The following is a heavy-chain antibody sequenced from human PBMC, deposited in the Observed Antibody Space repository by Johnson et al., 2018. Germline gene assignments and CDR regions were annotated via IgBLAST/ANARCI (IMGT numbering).Heavy chain of an antibody. D-gene: IGHD3-3*01. CDR2: VSYDGNVE. V-gene: IGHV3-30*02. J-gene: IGHJ6*02. CDR3: AKDAWSTVSLEYNSGMDV. CDR1: GFTFNLSG. Sequence: QVQLVQSGGGVVQPGGSLRLSCEASGFTFNLSGMHWVRQTPVKGLEWVAFVSYDGNVEFYTDSVRGRFTISRDNSKNTLYLQMNSLRAEDTAVYYCAKDAWSTVSLEYNSGMDVGGQGTTVTVSS.